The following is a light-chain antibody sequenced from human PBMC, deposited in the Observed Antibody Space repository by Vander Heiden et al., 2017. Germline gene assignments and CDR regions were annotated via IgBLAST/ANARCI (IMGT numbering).Light chain of an antibody. V-gene: IGLV2-23*01. CDR3: CSYAGIRTYV. CDR1: TSDVGSDYL. J-gene: IGLJ1*01. CDR2: EDT. Sequence: QSALTQPASVPGSTGQSITISCPGTTSDVGSDYLVSWYQHHPDKTPKLIIYEDTKRPSGVSNRFSGSKSGNTASLTISGLQADDEADYYCCSYAGIRTYVFGTGTKVTVL.